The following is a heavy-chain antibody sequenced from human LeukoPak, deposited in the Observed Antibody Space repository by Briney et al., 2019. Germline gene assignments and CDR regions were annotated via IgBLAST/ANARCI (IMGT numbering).Heavy chain of an antibody. CDR1: GFTVSSNY. J-gene: IGHJ4*02. V-gene: IGHV3-66*01. CDR3: ARSPPFGQQLVTPTYYFDY. D-gene: IGHD6-13*01. Sequence: GGSLRLSCAASGFTVSSNYMSWVRQAPGKGLEWVSVIYSGGSTYYADSVKGRFTISRDNSKNTLYLQMNSLRAEDTAVYYCARSPPFGQQLVTPTYYFDYWGQGTLVTVSS. CDR2: IYSGGST.